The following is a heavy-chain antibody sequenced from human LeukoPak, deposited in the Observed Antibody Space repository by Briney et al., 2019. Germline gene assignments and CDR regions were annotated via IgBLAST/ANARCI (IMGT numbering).Heavy chain of an antibody. D-gene: IGHD3-22*01. CDR1: GFTFSSYS. CDR2: ISSSSSYI. J-gene: IGHJ3*02. CDR3: ARYYYYDSSGYYLGPPPDAFDI. V-gene: IGHV3-21*01. Sequence: GGSLRLSCAASGFTFSSYSMNWVRQAPGKGLEWVSSISSSSSYIYYADSVKGRFTTSRDNAKNSLYLQMNSLRAEDTAVYYCARYYYYDSSGYYLGPPPDAFDIWGQGTMVTVSS.